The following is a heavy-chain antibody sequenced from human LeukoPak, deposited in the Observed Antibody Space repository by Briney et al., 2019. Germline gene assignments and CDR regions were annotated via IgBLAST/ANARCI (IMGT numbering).Heavy chain of an antibody. CDR1: GGSISSQY. Sequence: SETLSLTCSVSGGSISSQYWSWIRQPPGKGLEWIGYIYYSGSTNYNPSLKSRVTISVDTSKNQFSLKLSSVTAADTAVYYWARALGYCSSTSGYTALSYYYMEVWGKGTTVTVSS. CDR3: ARALGYCSSTSGYTALSYYYMEV. V-gene: IGHV4-59*11. CDR2: IYYSGST. D-gene: IGHD2-2*02. J-gene: IGHJ6*03.